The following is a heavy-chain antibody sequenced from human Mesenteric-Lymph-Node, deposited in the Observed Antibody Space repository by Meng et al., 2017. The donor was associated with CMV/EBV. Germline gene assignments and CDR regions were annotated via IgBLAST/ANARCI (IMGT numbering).Heavy chain of an antibody. J-gene: IGHJ4*02. CDR1: GGSFSGYY. Sequence: QVPLLQLGAGLFKPSETLSVTCAVYGGSFSGYYWNWIRQSPEKGLEWIGEINHSGSTTYNPSFTSRIIISVDTSTNQISLNMSSVTAADTAVYYCARGSSYDILTGYFDYWGQGALVTVSS. CDR2: INHSGST. V-gene: IGHV4-34*01. D-gene: IGHD3-9*01. CDR3: ARGSSYDILTGYFDY.